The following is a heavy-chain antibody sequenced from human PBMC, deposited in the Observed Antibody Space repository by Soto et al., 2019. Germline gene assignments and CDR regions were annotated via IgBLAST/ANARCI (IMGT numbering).Heavy chain of an antibody. Sequence: PSETLSLTCAVYGGSFSGYYWSWIRQPPGKGLEWIGEINHSGSTNCNPSLKSRVTISVDTSKNQFSLKLSSVTAADTAVYYCARSEYYYDSSGYYPPWGQGTLVTVS. CDR2: INHSGST. J-gene: IGHJ4*02. V-gene: IGHV4-34*01. CDR3: ARSEYYYDSSGYYPP. D-gene: IGHD3-22*01. CDR1: GGSFSGYY.